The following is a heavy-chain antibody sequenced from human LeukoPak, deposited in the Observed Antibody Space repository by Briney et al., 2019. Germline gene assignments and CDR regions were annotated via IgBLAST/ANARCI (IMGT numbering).Heavy chain of an antibody. Sequence: GGSLRLSCAASGFTFSNAWMNWVRQAPGKGLEWVGRIKSKTDGGTTDYAAPVKGRFTISRDDSKNTLYLQMNSLKTEDTAVYYCTSPITIPFDAFDIWGQGTMVTVSS. CDR3: TSPITIPFDAFDI. CDR1: GFTFSNAW. J-gene: IGHJ3*02. D-gene: IGHD3-3*01. V-gene: IGHV3-15*07. CDR2: IKSKTDGGTT.